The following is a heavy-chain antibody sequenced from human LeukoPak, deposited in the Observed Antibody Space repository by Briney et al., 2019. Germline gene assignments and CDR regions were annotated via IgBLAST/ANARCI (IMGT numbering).Heavy chain of an antibody. Sequence: PSETLSLTCAVYGGSFSGYYWSWIRQPPGKGLEWIGEINHSGSTNYNPSLKSRVTISVDTSKIQFSLKLSSVTAADTAVYYCARGLRWLQSKRGFDYWGQGTLVTVYS. CDR2: INHSGST. CDR3: ARGLRWLQSKRGFDY. V-gene: IGHV4-34*01. CDR1: GGSFSGYY. D-gene: IGHD5-24*01. J-gene: IGHJ4*02.